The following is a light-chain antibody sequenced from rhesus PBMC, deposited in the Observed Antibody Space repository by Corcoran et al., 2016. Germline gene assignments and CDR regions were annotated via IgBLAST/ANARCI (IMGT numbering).Light chain of an antibody. Sequence: DIVLTQSPASLAVSPGQRATITCRASESVSFFGINLIHWYQQKPGQPPKLLIYQAANKNTGVTARFIGSGSGTDFTLTINPGEADDAADYYCLQSKNSPYSFGQGTKVEIK. V-gene: IGKV7-13*01. CDR2: QAA. CDR1: ESVSFFGINL. J-gene: IGKJ2*01. CDR3: LQSKNSPYS.